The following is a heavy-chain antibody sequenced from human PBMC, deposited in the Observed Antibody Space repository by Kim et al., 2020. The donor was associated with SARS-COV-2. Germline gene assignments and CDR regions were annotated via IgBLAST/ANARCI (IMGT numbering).Heavy chain of an antibody. V-gene: IGHV7-4-1*02. Sequence: ASVKVSCKASGYTFTSYVMNWVRQAPGQGLEWMGWINTNTGNPTYAQGFTGRFVFYLDTSVRTAYLQISRLKAEDIPVYYCARMGESSSWYFAANYYYHGMDVWGQGTTVAVSS. CDR1: GYTFTSYV. J-gene: IGHJ6*02. D-gene: IGHD6-13*01. CDR3: ARMGESSSWYFAANYYYHGMDV. CDR2: INTNTGNP.